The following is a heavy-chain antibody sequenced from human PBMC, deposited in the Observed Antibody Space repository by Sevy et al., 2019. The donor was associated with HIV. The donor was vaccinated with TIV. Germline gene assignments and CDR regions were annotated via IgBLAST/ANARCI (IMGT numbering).Heavy chain of an antibody. Sequence: ASVKVSCKASGYTFTSYDINWVRQATGQGLEWMGWMNPNSGNTGYAQKFQGRVTMTRNTSISTAYMELSSLRSEDTAVYYGARESSGWYNFDYWGQGTLVTVSS. J-gene: IGHJ4*02. CDR3: ARESSGWYNFDY. V-gene: IGHV1-8*01. D-gene: IGHD6-19*01. CDR2: MNPNSGNT. CDR1: GYTFTSYD.